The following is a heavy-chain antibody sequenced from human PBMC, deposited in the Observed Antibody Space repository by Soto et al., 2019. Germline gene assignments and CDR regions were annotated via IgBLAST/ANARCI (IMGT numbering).Heavy chain of an antibody. Sequence: SSVQVSRKAAGYTFTSYAMHWVRQPPAQKREWMGWINSHNGNTKYSQKLQSRVTITRDTSSSTAYRELSSLRCEDTSLYYCASNTRTGFDYWGQGTLVTVSS. CDR3: ASNTRTGFDY. J-gene: IGHJ4*02. D-gene: IGHD2-2*01. CDR2: INSHNGNT. V-gene: IGHV1-3*01. CDR1: GYTFTSYA.